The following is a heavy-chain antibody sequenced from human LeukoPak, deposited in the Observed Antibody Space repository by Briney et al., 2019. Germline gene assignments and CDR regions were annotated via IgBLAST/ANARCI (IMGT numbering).Heavy chain of an antibody. D-gene: IGHD5-12*01. V-gene: IGHV3-64*01. Sequence: PGGSLRLSCAASGFALSGYGMHWVRQAPGKGPESVSAITPDGGTTYYANSVKGRFTISRDNSKNALYLHMDSLTTEDMAVHYCARENPQGGSDYWGQGTLVTVSS. CDR3: ARENPQGGSDY. J-gene: IGHJ4*02. CDR1: GFALSGYG. CDR2: ITPDGGTT.